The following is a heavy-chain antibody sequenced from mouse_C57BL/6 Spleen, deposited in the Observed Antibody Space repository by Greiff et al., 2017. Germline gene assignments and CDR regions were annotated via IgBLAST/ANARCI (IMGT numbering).Heavy chain of an antibody. CDR2: ISYDGSN. D-gene: IGHD2-1*01. Sequence: EVQVVESGPGLVKPSQSLSLTCSVTGYSITSGYYWNWIRQFPGNKLEWMGYISYDGSNNYNPSLKNRISITRDTSKNQFFLKLNSVTTEDTATYYCAREIYYGPYYYAMDYWGQGTSVTVSS. J-gene: IGHJ4*01. CDR3: AREIYYGPYYYAMDY. V-gene: IGHV3-6*01. CDR1: GYSITSGYY.